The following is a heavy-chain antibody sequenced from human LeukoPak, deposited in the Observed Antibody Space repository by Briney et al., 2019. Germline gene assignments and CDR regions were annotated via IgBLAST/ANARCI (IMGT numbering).Heavy chain of an antibody. V-gene: IGHV1-8*03. CDR1: GYTLTELS. CDR2: MNTNSGYT. Sequence: ASVKVSCKVSGYTLTELSMHWVRQAPGQGLEWMGWMNTNSGYTGYAQKFQGRVTITRNTSISTAYVELSSLRSDDTAVYYCARGQLRLRHRGFDPWGQGTLVTVSS. CDR3: ARGQLRLRHRGFDP. D-gene: IGHD4-17*01. J-gene: IGHJ5*02.